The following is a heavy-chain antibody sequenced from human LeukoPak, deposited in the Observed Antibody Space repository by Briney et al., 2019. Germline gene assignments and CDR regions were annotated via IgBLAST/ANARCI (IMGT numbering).Heavy chain of an antibody. D-gene: IGHD2-2*03. CDR2: INHSGST. CDR3: ARGRGGYCSSTSCYLGGNWFDP. CDR1: GGSFSGYY. V-gene: IGHV4-34*01. Sequence: SETLSLTCAVYGGSFSGYYWSWIRQPPGKGLEWIGEINHSGSTNYNPSLKSRVTISADTSKNQFSLKLSSVTAADTAVYYCARGRGGYCSSTSCYLGGNWFDPWGQGTLVTVSS. J-gene: IGHJ5*02.